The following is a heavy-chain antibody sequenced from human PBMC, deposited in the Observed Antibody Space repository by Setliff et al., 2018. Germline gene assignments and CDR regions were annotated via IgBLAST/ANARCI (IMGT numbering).Heavy chain of an antibody. J-gene: IGHJ6*03. Sequence: KTSETLSLTCTVSGGSISNYYWTWIRQPPGKGLDWIGYIYTSGSTNYNPSLKSRVTISVDTSKNQFSLKLTFVTAADTAIYYCARLIGYSYGYYYHYVVVWGKGTAVTVSS. CDR3: ARLIGYSYGYYYHYVVV. CDR2: IYTSGST. V-gene: IGHV4-4*08. CDR1: GGSISNYY. D-gene: IGHD5-18*01.